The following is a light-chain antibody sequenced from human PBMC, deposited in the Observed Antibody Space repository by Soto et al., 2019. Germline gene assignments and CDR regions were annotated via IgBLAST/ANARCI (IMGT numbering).Light chain of an antibody. Sequence: EIVMMQSPATLSVSPGERATLSCRASQSVGSNLAWYQKKPGQAPRLLIYGASTRATGIPARFSGSGSGTEFTLTISSLQSEDFAVYYCQQYNNWWTFGQGTRVEI. CDR2: GAS. V-gene: IGKV3-15*01. J-gene: IGKJ1*01. CDR1: QSVGSN. CDR3: QQYNNWWT.